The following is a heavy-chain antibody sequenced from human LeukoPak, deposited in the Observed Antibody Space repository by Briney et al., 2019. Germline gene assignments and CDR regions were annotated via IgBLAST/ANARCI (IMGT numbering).Heavy chain of an antibody. D-gene: IGHD3-10*01. Sequence: GGSLRLSCAASGFTFSSYAVHWVRQAPGKGLEWVTVISYDGSNKYYADSVKGRFTISRDNSKNTLYLQMNSLRAEDTAVYYCARESGRRGAFDIWGRGTMVTVSS. V-gene: IGHV3-30-3*01. J-gene: IGHJ3*02. CDR1: GFTFSSYA. CDR3: ARESGRRGAFDI. CDR2: ISYDGSNK.